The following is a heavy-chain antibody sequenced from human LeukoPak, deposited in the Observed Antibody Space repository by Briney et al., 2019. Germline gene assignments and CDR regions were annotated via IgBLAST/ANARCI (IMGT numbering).Heavy chain of an antibody. CDR3: VRDYFCSGGTCDDCFDP. CDR2: ISTYDHDT. V-gene: IGHV1-18*01. J-gene: IGHJ5*02. D-gene: IGHD2-15*01. CDR1: GYTFTNYG. Sequence: ASVKVSCKASGYTFTNYGISWVRQAPGQGLEWMAWISTYDHDTNYAQKFRGRVTMTADTSTSTAYMELRSLGSDDTAVYYCVRDYFCSGGTCDDCFDPWGQGTLVTVSS.